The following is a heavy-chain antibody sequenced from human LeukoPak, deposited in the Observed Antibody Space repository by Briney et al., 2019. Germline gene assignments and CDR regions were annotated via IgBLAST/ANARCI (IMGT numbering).Heavy chain of an antibody. CDR3: ARDSSWYWEGPVYFDY. D-gene: IGHD6-13*01. CDR2: IYYSGST. CDR1: GGSISSGGYY. V-gene: IGHV4-31*03. Sequence: SETLSLTCTVSGGSISSGGYYWSWIRQHPGKGLEWIGYIYYSGSTYYNPSLKSRVTISVDTSKNQFSLKLSSVTAADTAVYYCARDSSWYWEGPVYFDYWGQGTLVTVSS. J-gene: IGHJ4*02.